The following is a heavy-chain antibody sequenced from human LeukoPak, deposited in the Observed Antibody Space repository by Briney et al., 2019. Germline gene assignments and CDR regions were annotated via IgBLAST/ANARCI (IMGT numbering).Heavy chain of an antibody. V-gene: IGHV4-30-2*01. D-gene: IGHD3-10*01. Sequence: SETLSLTCAVSGGSISSGGYSWSWIRQPPGKGLEWIGYIYHSGSTYYNPSLKSRVTISVDTSKNQFSLKLSSVTAADTAVYYCARDGVMGSGSYLPRAYYGMDVWGQGTTVTVSS. CDR1: GGSISSGGYS. CDR3: ARDGVMGSGSYLPRAYYGMDV. CDR2: IYHSGST. J-gene: IGHJ6*02.